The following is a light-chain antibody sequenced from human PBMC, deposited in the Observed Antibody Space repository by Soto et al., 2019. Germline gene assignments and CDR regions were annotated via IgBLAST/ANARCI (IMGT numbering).Light chain of an antibody. Sequence: AIRMTQSPSSFSASTGDRVTITCRASQGISSYLAWYQQKPGKAPKLPIYAASTSQSGVPSRFSGSGSGTDFTLTLSCRQSEDFATYYCQQYYSYPLTFGGGTKVEIK. CDR2: AAS. CDR1: QGISSY. CDR3: QQYYSYPLT. J-gene: IGKJ4*01. V-gene: IGKV1-8*01.